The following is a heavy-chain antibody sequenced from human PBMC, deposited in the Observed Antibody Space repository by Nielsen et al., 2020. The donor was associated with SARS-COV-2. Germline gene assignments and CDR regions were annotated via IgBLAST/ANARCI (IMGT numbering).Heavy chain of an antibody. J-gene: IGHJ4*02. D-gene: IGHD6-13*01. CDR3: ARSDSSSWYGNDH. Sequence: ASVKVSCKASGYTFTSYYIYWVRQAPVQGLEWMGIINPSSGSTSYAQNFQGRVTMTRDTSTSTVYMEPSSLRSEDTAMYYCARSDSSSWYGNDHWGQGTLVTVSS. CDR1: GYTFTSYY. CDR2: INPSSGST. V-gene: IGHV1-46*01.